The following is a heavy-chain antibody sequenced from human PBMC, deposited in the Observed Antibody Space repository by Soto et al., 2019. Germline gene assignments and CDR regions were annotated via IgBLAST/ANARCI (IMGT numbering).Heavy chain of an antibody. CDR3: ARTSPYCGGDCYCDY. V-gene: IGHV3-21*01. CDR1: VFTFISYS. J-gene: IGHJ4*02. Sequence: GWSLRLSCASSVFTFISYSMNWVRQAPGKGLEWASSISSSSSYIYYADSVKGRFTISRDNAKNSLYLQMNSLRAEDMAVYYCARTSPYCGGDCYCDYWGQGTLVTVSS. CDR2: ISSSSSYI. D-gene: IGHD2-21*02.